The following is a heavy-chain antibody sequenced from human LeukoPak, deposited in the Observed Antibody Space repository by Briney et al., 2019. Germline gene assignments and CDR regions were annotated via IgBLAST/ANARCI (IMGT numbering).Heavy chain of an antibody. V-gene: IGHV4-4*07. J-gene: IGHJ2*01. CDR3: ARPDKYGVDGYFDL. CDR1: GGSISSYY. CDR2: IYTSGST. D-gene: IGHD4-17*01. Sequence: SETLSLTCTVSGGSISSYYWSWIRQPAGKGLEWIGRIYTSGSTNYNPSLKSRVTMSVDTSKNQFSLKLSSVTAADTAVYYCARPDKYGVDGYFDLWGRGTLVTVSS.